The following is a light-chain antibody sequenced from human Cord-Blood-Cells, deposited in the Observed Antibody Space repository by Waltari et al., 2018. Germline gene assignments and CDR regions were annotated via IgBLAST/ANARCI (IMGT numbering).Light chain of an antibody. CDR3: CSYAGSYTGV. CDR1: SRDVGGFNY. V-gene: IGLV2-11*01. Sequence: QSALTQPRSVSGSPGQSVTLPCTGTSRDVGGFNYVSWYQQHPGNTPKLMIYDVSKRPSGVPDRFSGSKSGNTASLTISGLQAEDDADYYCCSYAGSYTGVFGTGTKVTVL. CDR2: DVS. J-gene: IGLJ1*01.